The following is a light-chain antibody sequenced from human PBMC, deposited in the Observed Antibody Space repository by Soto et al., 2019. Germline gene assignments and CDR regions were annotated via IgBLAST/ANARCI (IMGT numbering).Light chain of an antibody. CDR1: QSVSIRR. V-gene: IGKV3-20*01. CDR2: GAA. Sequence: GVTHSAVTLSLSQRERATLSGRASQSVSIRRLAWYQQKPGQAPRFLIYGAATRPTGIPDRFSGSGSGTDFTLTISRLEPAEFAVYYCQQYNTCPPITFGQGTRLEI. CDR3: QQYNTCPPIT. J-gene: IGKJ5*01.